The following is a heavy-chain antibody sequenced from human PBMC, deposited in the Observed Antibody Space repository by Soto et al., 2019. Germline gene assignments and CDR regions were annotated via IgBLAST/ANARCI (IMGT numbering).Heavy chain of an antibody. Sequence: PSETLSLTCTVSGGSISSYYWSWIRQPPGKGLEWIGYIYYSGSTNYNPSLKSRVTISVDTSKNQFSLKLSSVTAADTAVYYCARSITMVRGVSRNDYYYYYYMDVWGKGTTVTVSS. CDR3: ARSITMVRGVSRNDYYYYYYMDV. CDR1: GGSISSYY. V-gene: IGHV4-59*08. J-gene: IGHJ6*03. CDR2: IYYSGST. D-gene: IGHD3-10*01.